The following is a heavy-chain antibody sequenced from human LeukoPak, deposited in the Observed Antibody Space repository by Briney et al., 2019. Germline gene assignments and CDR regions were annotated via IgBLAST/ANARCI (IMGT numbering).Heavy chain of an antibody. CDR2: INHSGST. D-gene: IGHD3-22*01. V-gene: IGHV4-34*01. Sequence: SETLSLTCAVYGGSFSGYYWSWIRQPPGKGLEWIGEINHSGSTNYNPSLKSRVTISVDTSKNQFSLKLSSVTAADTAVYYCARGPCYYDSSGPFDYWGQGTLVTVSS. CDR1: GGSFSGYY. CDR3: ARGPCYYDSSGPFDY. J-gene: IGHJ4*02.